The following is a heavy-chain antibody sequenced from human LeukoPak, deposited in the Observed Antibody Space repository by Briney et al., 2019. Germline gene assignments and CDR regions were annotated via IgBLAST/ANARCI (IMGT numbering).Heavy chain of an antibody. D-gene: IGHD6-13*01. V-gene: IGHV3-30*03. CDR1: GFTLSSYG. Sequence: GGSLRLSCAASGFTLSSYGMHWVRQAPGKGLEWVAVISYDGSNKYYADSVKGRFTISRDNSKNTLYLQMNSLRAEDTAVYYCATTYSSSWNYWGQGTLVTVSS. CDR3: ATTYSSSWNY. J-gene: IGHJ4*02. CDR2: ISYDGSNK.